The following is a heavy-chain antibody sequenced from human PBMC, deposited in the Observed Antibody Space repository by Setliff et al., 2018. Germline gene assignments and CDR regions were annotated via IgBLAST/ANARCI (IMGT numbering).Heavy chain of an antibody. CDR1: GYTFTDYG. CDR2: ISPYTGNT. D-gene: IGHD1-20*01. CDR3: AKGGNITRETYYYYGMDV. J-gene: IGHJ6*02. Sequence: GASVKVSCKASGYTFTDYGISWVRQAPGQGLEWMGWISPYTGNTFYAPQFQGRVIMTTDTSAKTAYMDLRSLRSDDTAVYYCAKGGNITRETYYYYGMDVWGQGTTVTVSS. V-gene: IGHV1-18*01.